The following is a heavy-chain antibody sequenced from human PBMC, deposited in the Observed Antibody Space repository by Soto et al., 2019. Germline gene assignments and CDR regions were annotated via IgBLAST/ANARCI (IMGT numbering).Heavy chain of an antibody. V-gene: IGHV1-3*01. J-gene: IGHJ4*02. D-gene: IGHD3-10*01. CDR3: ARGYYGSGSYPTRVDF. Sequence: ASVKVSCKASGYTFTSCAIHWVRQAPGQRLEWMGWINAGTGNTKYSQKFQSRVTITRDTSTSTAYMELSSLRSEDTAVYYCARGYYGSGSYPTRVDFWGQGTLVTVSS. CDR1: GYTFTSCA. CDR2: INAGTGNT.